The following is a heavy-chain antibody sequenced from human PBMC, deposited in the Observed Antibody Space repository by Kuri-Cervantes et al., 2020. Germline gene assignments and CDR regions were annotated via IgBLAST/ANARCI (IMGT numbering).Heavy chain of an antibody. J-gene: IGHJ3*02. CDR1: GFTFSDYY. CDR2: ISSSGSTI. CDR3: AYSSGWTEGAFDI. V-gene: IGHV3-11*04. Sequence: GGSLRLSCAASGFTFSDYYMSWIRQAPGKGLEWVSYISSSGSTIYYADSVKGRFTISRDNSKNTLYLQMNSLRAEDTAVYYCAYSSGWTEGAFDIWGQGTMVTVSS. D-gene: IGHD6-19*01.